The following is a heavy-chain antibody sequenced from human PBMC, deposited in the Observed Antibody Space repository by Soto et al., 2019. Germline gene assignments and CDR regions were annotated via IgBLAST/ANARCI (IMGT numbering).Heavy chain of an antibody. CDR2: INHSGST. CDR1: GGSFSGYY. D-gene: IGHD2-8*01. CDR3: ASRQVLSYYYGMDV. J-gene: IGHJ6*02. V-gene: IGHV4-34*01. Sequence: SETLSLTCAVYGGSFSGYYWSWIRQPPGKGLEWIGEINHSGSTNYNPSLKSRVTISVDTSKNQFSLKLSSVTAADTAVYYCASRQVLSYYYGMDVWGQGTRSPSP.